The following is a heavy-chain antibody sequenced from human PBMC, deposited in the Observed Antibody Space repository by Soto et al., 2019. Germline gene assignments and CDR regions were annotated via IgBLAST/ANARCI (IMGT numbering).Heavy chain of an antibody. J-gene: IGHJ3*02. V-gene: IGHV3-30-3*01. D-gene: IGHD5-12*01. CDR3: ARAWGGYEAFDI. CDR2: ISYDGSNK. Sequence: VGSLRLSCAASGFTFSSYAMHWVRQAPGKGLEWVAVISYDGSNKYYADSVKGRFTISRDNSKNTLYLQMNSLRAEDTAVYYCARAWGGYEAFDIWGQGTMVT. CDR1: GFTFSSYA.